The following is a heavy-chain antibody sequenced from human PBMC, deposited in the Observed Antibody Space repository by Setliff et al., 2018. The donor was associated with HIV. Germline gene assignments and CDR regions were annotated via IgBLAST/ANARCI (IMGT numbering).Heavy chain of an antibody. CDR2: IDSSGTT. CDR1: GGSFGVYR. Sequence: SLTCTISGGSFGVYRWSWIRQSAGRGLEWIGRIDSSGTTDYKPSLKGRVAISVDTSRNQFSLRVTSVTAADTAVYFCARDRHSSGLGSYGSWGPGILVTVSS. D-gene: IGHD3-10*01. V-gene: IGHV4-4*07. CDR3: ARDRHSSGLGSYGS. J-gene: IGHJ5*02.